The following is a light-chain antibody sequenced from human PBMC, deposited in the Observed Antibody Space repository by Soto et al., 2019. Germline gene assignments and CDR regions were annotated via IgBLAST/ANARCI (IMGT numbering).Light chain of an antibody. CDR3: SSYAGSNNFEV. V-gene: IGLV2-8*01. J-gene: IGLJ2*01. Sequence: QSALTQPPSASGSPGQSVTISCTGTSSDVGGYNYVSWYQQHPGKAPKLMIYEVSKRPSGVPDRFPGSKSGNTASLTVSGLQAEDEADYYCSSYAGSNNFEVFGGGTKLTVL. CDR1: SSDVGGYNY. CDR2: EVS.